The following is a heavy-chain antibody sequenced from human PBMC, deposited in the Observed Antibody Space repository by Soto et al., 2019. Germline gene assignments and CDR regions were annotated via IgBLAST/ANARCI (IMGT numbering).Heavy chain of an antibody. CDR2: ISPHNFNT. D-gene: IGHD3-9*01. J-gene: IGHJ4*02. CDR1: GYTFTHFY. CDR3: ARDEGGYDILTGYYKAHHFDY. Sequence: ASVKVSCKASGYTFTHFYITWVRQAPGQGLEWMGAISPHNFNTNYAQKFRGRVTLTTEKSTNTAYMDLRSLTSDDTAVYYCARDEGGYDILTGYYKAHHFDYWGQGVPVPVSS. V-gene: IGHV1-18*01.